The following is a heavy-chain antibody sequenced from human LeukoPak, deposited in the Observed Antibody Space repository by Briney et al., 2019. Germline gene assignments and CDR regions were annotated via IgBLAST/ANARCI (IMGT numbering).Heavy chain of an antibody. CDR3: ATDREAYSNPMNDGAFDM. D-gene: IGHD4-11*01. CDR2: KPYDGSSK. Sequence: PGQSLTLSWPVSTFTFSSYAIYWVSPAPARGLARAAVKPYDGSSKYSARSGKGRFTISRDNSKNTLYLQMNSLRADDTAVYYCATDREAYSNPMNDGAFDMWGQGTMVIVSS. CDR1: TFTFSSYA. J-gene: IGHJ3*02. V-gene: IGHV3-30*04.